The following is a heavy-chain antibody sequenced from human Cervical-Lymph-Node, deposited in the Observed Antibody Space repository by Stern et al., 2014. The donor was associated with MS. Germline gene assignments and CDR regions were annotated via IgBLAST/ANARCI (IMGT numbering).Heavy chain of an antibody. V-gene: IGHV4-59*01. J-gene: IGHJ6*02. CDR2: IYYSWST. Sequence: VQLQESGPGLVKPSETLSLTCTVSGGSISSYYWSWIRQPPGKGLEWIGYIYYSWSTNYNPSLKSRVTISVDTSKNQFSLKLSSVTAADTAVYYCARGAFWSGNYYYYGMDVWGQGTTVTVSS. D-gene: IGHD3-3*01. CDR3: ARGAFWSGNYYYYGMDV. CDR1: GGSISSYY.